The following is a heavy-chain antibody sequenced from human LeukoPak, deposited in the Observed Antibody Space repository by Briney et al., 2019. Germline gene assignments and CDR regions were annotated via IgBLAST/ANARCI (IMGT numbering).Heavy chain of an antibody. J-gene: IGHJ4*02. CDR1: GGSFSDYY. Sequence: SGTLSLTCAVYGGSFSDYYWSWIRQPPGKGLEWIGEINHSGSTNYNPSLKSRVTISVDTSKNQFSLKLSSVTAADTAVYYCARGCYCSSTSCSFDYWGQGTLVTVSS. CDR3: ARGCYCSSTSCSFDY. D-gene: IGHD2-2*01. CDR2: INHSGST. V-gene: IGHV4-34*01.